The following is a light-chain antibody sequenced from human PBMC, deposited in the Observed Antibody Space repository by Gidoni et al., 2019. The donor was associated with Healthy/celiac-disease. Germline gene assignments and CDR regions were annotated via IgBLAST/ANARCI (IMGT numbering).Light chain of an antibody. J-gene: IGKJ2*01. CDR2: AAS. CDR1: QGISSY. Sequence: DIQLTQSPSFLSASVGDRVTITCRASQGISSYLAWYQQKSGKAPKLLIYAASTLQSGVPSRFSGSGSGTEFTLTISSLQPEDFATYYCQQLNSYPPFMYTFGQGTKLEIK. V-gene: IGKV1-9*01. CDR3: QQLNSYPPFMYT.